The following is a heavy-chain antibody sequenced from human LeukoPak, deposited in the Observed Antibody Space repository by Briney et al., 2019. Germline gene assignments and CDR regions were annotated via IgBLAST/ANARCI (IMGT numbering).Heavy chain of an antibody. J-gene: IGHJ6*02. V-gene: IGHV3-21*01. CDR3: ARFGSSSWYFTYYYGMDV. CDR1: GFTFSSYS. Sequence: GGSLRLSCAASGFTFSSYSMNWVRQAPAKGLEWVSSISSSSSYIYYADSVKGRFTISRDNAKNSLYLQMNSLRAEDTAVYYCARFGSSSWYFTYYYGMDVWGQGTTVTVSS. D-gene: IGHD6-13*01. CDR2: ISSSSSYI.